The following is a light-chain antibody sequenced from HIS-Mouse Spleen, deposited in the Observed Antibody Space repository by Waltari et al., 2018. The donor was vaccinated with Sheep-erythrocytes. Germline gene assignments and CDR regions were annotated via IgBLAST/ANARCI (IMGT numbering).Light chain of an antibody. Sequence: QSALTQPASVSGSPGESITISCTGTSSDVGNYNLVSWYQQHPGKARKLLIYEGSKPTSGVSNRFSGAKSDETACLTSSGLQDEDEADYYCCSYAGSRTWVFGGGTKLTVL. CDR2: EGS. J-gene: IGLJ3*02. CDR1: SSDVGNYNL. CDR3: CSYAGSRTWV. V-gene: IGLV2-23*01.